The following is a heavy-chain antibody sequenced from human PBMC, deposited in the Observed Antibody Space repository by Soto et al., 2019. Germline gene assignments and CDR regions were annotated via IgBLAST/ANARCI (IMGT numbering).Heavy chain of an antibody. CDR1: GGSISSHY. Sequence: SETLSLTCIVSGGSISSHYWSCIRQPAGKGLEWIGRIHSSGSTNYNPSLKSRFSMSVDTSKNQVSLKLTSVTAADTAVYYCERDGTHYDFWSGLLRQVPYFDYWGQGTLVTVSS. V-gene: IGHV4-4*07. J-gene: IGHJ4*02. CDR3: ERDGTHYDFWSGLLRQVPYFDY. CDR2: IHSSGST. D-gene: IGHD3-3*01.